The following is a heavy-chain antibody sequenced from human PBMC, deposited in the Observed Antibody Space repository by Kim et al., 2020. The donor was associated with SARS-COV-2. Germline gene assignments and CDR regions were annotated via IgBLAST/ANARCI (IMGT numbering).Heavy chain of an antibody. Sequence: SETLSLTCTVSGGSISSGSYYWSWIRQPAGKGLEWIGRIFTSGSTNYNPSLKSRVTISIDTSKNQFSLNLNSVTAADTAVYYCARVRGSYLDYWGQGTLVTVSS. D-gene: IGHD3-16*01. CDR2: IFTSGST. V-gene: IGHV4-61*02. CDR1: GGSISSGSYY. J-gene: IGHJ4*02. CDR3: ARVRGSYLDY.